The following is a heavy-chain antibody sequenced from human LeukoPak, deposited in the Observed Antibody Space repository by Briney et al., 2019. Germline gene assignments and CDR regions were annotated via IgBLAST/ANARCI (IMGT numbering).Heavy chain of an antibody. J-gene: IGHJ5*02. CDR2: ISAYNGNT. D-gene: IGHD3-16*02. CDR1: GYTFTSYG. Sequence: ASVKDSFKASGYTFTSYGISWLRQAPGQGLEWMGWISAYNGNTNYAQKLQGRVTMTTDTSTSTAYMELRSLRSDDTAVYYCARGHDSDLYNCFEPWGQGTLVTPSS. CDR3: ARGHDSDLYNCFEP. V-gene: IGHV1-18*01.